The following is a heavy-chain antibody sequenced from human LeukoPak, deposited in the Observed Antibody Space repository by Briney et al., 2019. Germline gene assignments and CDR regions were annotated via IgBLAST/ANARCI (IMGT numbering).Heavy chain of an antibody. CDR2: IRYDGNDK. CDR3: AKSGTGGRNSYFDY. V-gene: IGHV3-30*02. Sequence: PGGSLRLSCAASGFTFSSYGILWVRQAPGKGLEWVAFIRYDGNDKYYPDSVKGRFTISRDNSKNTLYLQMNGLRAEDTAVYYCAKSGTGGRNSYFDYWGQGTLVTVSS. D-gene: IGHD4-23*01. J-gene: IGHJ4*02. CDR1: GFTFSSYG.